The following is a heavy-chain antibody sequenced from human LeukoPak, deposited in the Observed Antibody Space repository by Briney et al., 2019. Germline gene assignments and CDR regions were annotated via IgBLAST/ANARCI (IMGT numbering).Heavy chain of an antibody. CDR1: GFTFSSYE. V-gene: IGHV3-48*03. J-gene: IGHJ4*02. CDR2: ISSSGSTI. D-gene: IGHD3-10*01. CDR3: ARGGYYGDPGPFDY. Sequence: PGGSLRLSCAASGFTFSSYEMNWVRQAPGKGLEWVSYISSSGSTIYYADSVKGRFTISRDNSKNTLYLQMKSLRADDTAVYYCARGGYYGDPGPFDYWGQGTLVTVSS.